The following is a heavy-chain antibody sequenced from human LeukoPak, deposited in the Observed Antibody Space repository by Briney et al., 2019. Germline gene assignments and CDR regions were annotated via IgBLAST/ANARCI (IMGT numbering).Heavy chain of an antibody. V-gene: IGHV4-39*01. CDR3: ARPAQATSDLDY. CDR2: IYYSGST. D-gene: IGHD1-26*01. Sequence: SETLSLTCTVSGGSISSSSYYWGWIRQPPGKGLEWIGSIYYSGSTYYNPSLKSRVTISVDTSKNQFSLKLSSVTAADTAVYYCARPAQATSDLDYWGQGTLVTVSS. J-gene: IGHJ4*02. CDR1: GGSISSSSYY.